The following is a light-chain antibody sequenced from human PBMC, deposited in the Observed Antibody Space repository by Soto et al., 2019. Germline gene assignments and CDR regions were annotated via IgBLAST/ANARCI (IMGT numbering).Light chain of an antibody. Sequence: EIVMTQSPVTLSVSPGGRATLSCRSSQSVSSNLAWYQQKPGQAPSLLIYGAFTRATGIPARFSGTGSGTEFTLTISSLQSEDVALYYCQQYNDWPLTFGQGTKVDI. CDR1: QSVSSN. CDR3: QQYNDWPLT. V-gene: IGKV3-15*01. CDR2: GAF. J-gene: IGKJ1*01.